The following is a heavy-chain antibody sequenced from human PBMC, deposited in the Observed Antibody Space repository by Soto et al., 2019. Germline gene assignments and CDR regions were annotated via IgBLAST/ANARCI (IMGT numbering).Heavy chain of an antibody. CDR1: GFPFGGYS. CDR3: AKDSQSVLVSAARVYGMDG. CDR2: LSANGGHT. Sequence: GASMTLSYAASGFPFGGYSMTWVRQATGKGLEWVSTLSANGGHTDYADSVKGRCTISRDNSKNTLYLQMNSLRAEDTAVYYCAKDSQSVLVSAARVYGMDGWGQGTTVYVS. J-gene: IGHJ6*02. D-gene: IGHD2-2*01. V-gene: IGHV3-23*01.